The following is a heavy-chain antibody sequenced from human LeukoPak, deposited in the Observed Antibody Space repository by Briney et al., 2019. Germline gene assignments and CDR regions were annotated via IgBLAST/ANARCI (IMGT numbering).Heavy chain of an antibody. CDR3: ARGGGLDV. V-gene: IGHV3-7*03. J-gene: IGHJ6*02. D-gene: IGHD3-16*01. CDR1: GFTFSSYW. CDR2: INHNGNVN. Sequence: GGSLRLSCAASGFTFSSYWMIWARQAPGKGLEWVASINHNGNVNYYVDSVKGRFTISRDNAKNSLYLQMSNLRAEDTAVYFCARGGGLDVWGQGATVTVSS.